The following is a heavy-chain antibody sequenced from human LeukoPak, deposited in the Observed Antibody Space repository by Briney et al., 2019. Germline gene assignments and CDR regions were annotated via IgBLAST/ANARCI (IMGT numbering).Heavy chain of an antibody. Sequence: PGGSLRLSCAASGFTFSSYGMNWVRQAPGKGLEWVSLISWDGGSTYYADSVKGRFTISRDNSKNSLYLQMNSLRTEDTALYYCEKEGGGVGGFDYWGQGTLVTVSS. J-gene: IGHJ4*02. V-gene: IGHV3-43*01. CDR2: ISWDGGST. D-gene: IGHD2-15*01. CDR1: GFTFSSYG. CDR3: EKEGGGVGGFDY.